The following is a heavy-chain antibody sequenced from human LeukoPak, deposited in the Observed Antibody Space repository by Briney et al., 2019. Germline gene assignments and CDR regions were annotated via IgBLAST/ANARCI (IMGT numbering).Heavy chain of an antibody. Sequence: GASVKVSCKASGGTFSNYAISWVRQAPGQGLEWMGWMNPISGDTGYALKFQGRVTMSRNTSISTAYMELGSLRSEDTAVYYCARAHEMATITDWGQGTLVTVSS. CDR1: GGTFSNYA. D-gene: IGHD5-24*01. CDR3: ARAHEMATITD. CDR2: MNPISGDT. V-gene: IGHV1-8*02. J-gene: IGHJ4*02.